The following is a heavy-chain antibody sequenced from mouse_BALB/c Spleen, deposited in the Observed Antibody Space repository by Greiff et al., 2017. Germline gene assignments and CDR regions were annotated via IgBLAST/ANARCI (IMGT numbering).Heavy chain of an antibody. J-gene: IGHJ3*01. Sequence: EVQRVESGGGLVKPGGSLKLSCAASGFTFSSYAMSWVRQSPEKRLEWVAEISSGGSYTYYPDTVTGRFTISRDNAKNTLYLEMSSLRSEDTAMYYCARDRGYGSFAYWGQGTLVTVAA. CDR3: ARDRGYGSFAY. CDR1: GFTFSSYA. CDR2: ISSGGSYT. D-gene: IGHD1-2*01. V-gene: IGHV5-9-4*01.